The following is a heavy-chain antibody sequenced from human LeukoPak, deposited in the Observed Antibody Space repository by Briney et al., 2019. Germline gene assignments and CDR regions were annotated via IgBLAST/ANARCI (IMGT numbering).Heavy chain of an antibody. J-gene: IGHJ4*02. CDR3: ARLDAYSSGSFDY. CDR2: IIPIFGTA. Sequence: SVKVSRKASGGTFSSYAISWVRQAPGQGLEWMGGIIPIFGTANYAQKFQGRVTMTRDTSISTAYMELSRLRSDDTAVYYCARLDAYSSGSFDYWGQGTLVTVSS. CDR1: GGTFSSYA. D-gene: IGHD6-19*01. V-gene: IGHV1-69*05.